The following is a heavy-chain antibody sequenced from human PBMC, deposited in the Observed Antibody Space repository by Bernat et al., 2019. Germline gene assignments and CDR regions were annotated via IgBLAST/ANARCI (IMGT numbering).Heavy chain of an antibody. CDR1: GGSISSYY. CDR2: IYYSGST. CDR3: ARLGPGSSGSGTRLWPYYYYYMDV. D-gene: IGHD3-10*01. Sequence: QVQLQESGPGLVKPSETLSLTCTVSGGSISSYYWSWIRQPPGKGLEWIGYIYYSGSTNYNPSLKSRVTIPVDTSKNQFSLKLSSVTAADTAVYYCARLGPGSSGSGTRLWPYYYYYMDVWGKGTTVTVSS. V-gene: IGHV4-59*08. J-gene: IGHJ6*03.